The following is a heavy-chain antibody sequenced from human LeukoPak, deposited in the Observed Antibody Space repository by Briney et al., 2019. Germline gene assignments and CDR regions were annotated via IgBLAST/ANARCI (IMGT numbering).Heavy chain of an antibody. J-gene: IGHJ4*02. V-gene: IGHV1-69*13. CDR2: IIPIFGTP. CDR1: GGTFSSYA. Sequence: SVKVSCKAFGGTFSSYAISWVRQAPGQGLEWMGGIIPIFGTPNYAQKFQGRVTITADESTSTAYMELSSLRSEDTAVYYCARGWLAETAVVTPYNYWGQGTLVTVSS. CDR3: ARGWLAETAVVTPYNY. D-gene: IGHD4-23*01.